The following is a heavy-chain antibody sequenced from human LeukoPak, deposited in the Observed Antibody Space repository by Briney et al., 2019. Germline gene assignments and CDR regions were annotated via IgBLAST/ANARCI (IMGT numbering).Heavy chain of an antibody. J-gene: IGHJ4*02. V-gene: IGHV4-39*07. CDR3: ARTHKTYNYGSGPLED. CDR1: GGSISRSSYY. D-gene: IGHD3-10*01. Sequence: PSETLSLTCTVSGGSISRSSYYWGWISQPPGKGLEGMASVYYSGSTYYNPSLKSRVTISVDTSKNQLSLKLSSVTAADTAVYYCARTHKTYNYGSGPLEDRGQGTLVTVSS. CDR2: VYYSGST.